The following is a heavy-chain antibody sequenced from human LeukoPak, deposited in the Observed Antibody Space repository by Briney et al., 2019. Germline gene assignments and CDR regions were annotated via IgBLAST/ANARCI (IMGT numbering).Heavy chain of an antibody. CDR1: GYTFTNHC. CDR2: IDPSDSYT. D-gene: IGHD5-12*01. Sequence: ESLKILCKGSGYTFTNHCISWVRQMPGKGVEWMGKIDPSDSYTNYSPSFQGHVTISADKSISPAYLQWSSLKASDTAMYYCARAPDSDSGYDYFDYWGQGTLVTVSS. CDR3: ARAPDSDSGYDYFDY. V-gene: IGHV5-10-1*01. J-gene: IGHJ4*02.